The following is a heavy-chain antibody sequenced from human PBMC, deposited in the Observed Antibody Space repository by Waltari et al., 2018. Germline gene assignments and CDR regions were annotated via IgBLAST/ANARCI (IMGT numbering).Heavy chain of an antibody. J-gene: IGHJ4*02. CDR2: IKEDEVGK. CDR1: GFKYSLCT. D-gene: IGHD3-3*01. Sequence: EVQVVESGGGLVRPGESLRLSCVASGFKYSLCTRSWVRQAQGKGLGWVAKIKEDEVGKNLVDSVKGRFTISRDNARNSMSLEMNNLRVEDTAVYYCARELSWSGRDYWGQGTLVTVSS. CDR3: ARELSWSGRDY. V-gene: IGHV3-7*03.